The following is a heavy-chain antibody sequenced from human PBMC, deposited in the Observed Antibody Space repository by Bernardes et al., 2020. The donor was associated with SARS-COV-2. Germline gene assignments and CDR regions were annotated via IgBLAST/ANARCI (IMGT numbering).Heavy chain of an antibody. J-gene: IGHJ3*02. CDR2: TYYRSKWYR. Sequence: SQTLSLTCAISGDSVSSDSAAWNWIRQSPSRGLEWLGRTYYRSKWYRDYAPSVKSRATINPDTSKNQFSLHLTSVTPEDTAVYYCTTGTFSAFDIWGQGTMVAVSS. D-gene: IGHD3-10*01. CDR3: TTGTFSAFDI. CDR1: GDSVSSDSAA. V-gene: IGHV6-1*01.